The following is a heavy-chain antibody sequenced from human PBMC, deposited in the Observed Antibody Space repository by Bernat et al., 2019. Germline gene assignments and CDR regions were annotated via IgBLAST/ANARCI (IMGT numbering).Heavy chain of an antibody. CDR1: GVTFSNAW. D-gene: IGHD1-26*01. V-gene: IGHV3-15*01. J-gene: IGHJ3*02. CDR2: IKSKTDGGTT. Sequence: EGGVGEAGGGWGKPGGWRRLSCAGAGVTFSNAWMSWVRQAPGKGLEWGGRIKSKTDGGTTDYAAPVKGRFTISRDDSKNTLYRQMNSLKTGDTAVYYCTAVGAVGALGGDAFDIWGQGTMVTVSS. CDR3: TAVGAVGALGGDAFDI.